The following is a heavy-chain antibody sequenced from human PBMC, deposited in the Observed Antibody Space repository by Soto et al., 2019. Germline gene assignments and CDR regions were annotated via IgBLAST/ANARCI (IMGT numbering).Heavy chain of an antibody. CDR2: TSYSGST. Sequence: QVQLQESGPGLVKPSQTLSLTCTVSGGSISRDDYSWSWFRQPPGKGLEWIGYTSYSGSTYYNPSLKSRVTISVDTPRNQFSLNLSSVTAADTAVYYCARDYGSGRVFGFDIWGQGTMVTVSS. D-gene: IGHD3-10*01. J-gene: IGHJ3*02. CDR1: GGSISRDDYS. CDR3: ARDYGSGRVFGFDI. V-gene: IGHV4-30-4*01.